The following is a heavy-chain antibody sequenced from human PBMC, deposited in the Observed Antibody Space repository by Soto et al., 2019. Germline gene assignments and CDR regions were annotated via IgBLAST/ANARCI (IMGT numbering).Heavy chain of an antibody. CDR3: ARDRGAVAPIDF. J-gene: IGHJ4*02. V-gene: IGHV3-33*01. CDR2: IWHDGLKK. Sequence: QVQLVESGGGVVQPAMSLRLSCVASRFTFSDYGMHWVRQAPGTGLEWVAVIWHDGLKKDYVDSVKGRVTVSRDNSKNTLYLHMNSIRVEGTTTYYCARDRGAVAPIDFWGQGTLVSVSS. CDR1: RFTFSDYG.